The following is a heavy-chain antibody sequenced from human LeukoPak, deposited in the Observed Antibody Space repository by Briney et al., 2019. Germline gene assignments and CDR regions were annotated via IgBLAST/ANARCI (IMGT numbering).Heavy chain of an antibody. D-gene: IGHD1-14*01. CDR3: VTIPEDRENYIDY. V-gene: IGHV4-30-4*01. CDR2: IYYSGTT. Sequence: SETLSLTCTVSGGSVSSRDYYWTWIRQSPGKGLEWVGLIYYSGTTYYSPSLKSRIAMSVDTSKNQFSLRLNSVTAADTAVYYCVTIPEDRENYIDYWGQGTLVTVSS. J-gene: IGHJ4*02. CDR1: GGSVSSRDYY.